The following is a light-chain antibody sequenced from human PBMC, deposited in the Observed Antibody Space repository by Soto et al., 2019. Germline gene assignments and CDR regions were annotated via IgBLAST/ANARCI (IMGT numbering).Light chain of an antibody. CDR3: QQSYTTPT. CDR1: QSIVIY. CDR2: AAS. Sequence: DIQLTQSPSSLSASVGDRVTMACRASQSIVIYLNWYQHKPGKAPKLLINAASSLQSGVPSRFSGSGSGTDFTLTITSLQPEDFATYYSQQSYTTPTFGQGTRVEVK. J-gene: IGKJ1*01. V-gene: IGKV1-39*01.